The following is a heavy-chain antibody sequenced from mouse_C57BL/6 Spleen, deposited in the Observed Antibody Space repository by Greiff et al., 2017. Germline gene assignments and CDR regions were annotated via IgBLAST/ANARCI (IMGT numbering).Heavy chain of an antibody. J-gene: IGHJ4*01. CDR2: LDPSDSET. D-gene: IGHD2-3*01. Sequence: QVQLQQSGAELVRPGSSVKLSCKASGYPFTSYWIPWVKPRPRQGLEWIGNLDPSDSETHYNQKFKDKATLTVDKSSSTDYMQLSSLTSEDSAVYYCARTPSYDGYYLDYWGQGTSVTVSS. V-gene: IGHV1-52*01. CDR3: ARTPSYDGYYLDY. CDR1: GYPFTSYW.